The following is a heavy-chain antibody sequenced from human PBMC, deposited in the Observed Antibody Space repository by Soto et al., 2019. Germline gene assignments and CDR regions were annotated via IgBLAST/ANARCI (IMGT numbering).Heavy chain of an antibody. Sequence: SETLSLTCTVSGGSISSGDYYWSWIRQPPGKGLEWIGYIYYSGSTYYNPSLKSRVTISVDTSKNQFSLKLSSVTAADTAVYHCARETRAYYYDSSGYSNDAFDIWGQGTMVTVSS. V-gene: IGHV4-30-4*01. CDR3: ARETRAYYYDSSGYSNDAFDI. CDR2: IYYSGST. J-gene: IGHJ3*02. D-gene: IGHD3-22*01. CDR1: GGSISSGDYY.